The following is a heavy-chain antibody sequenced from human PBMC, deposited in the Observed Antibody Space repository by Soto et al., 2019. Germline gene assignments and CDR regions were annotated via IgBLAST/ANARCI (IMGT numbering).Heavy chain of an antibody. D-gene: IGHD2-2*01. CDR1: GFTFSNHA. CDR3: ARVTGGHYCTSTSCLYFFEH. J-gene: IGHJ4*02. Sequence: EVQLLESGGALVQPGGSLRLSCAASGFTFSNHAMNWVRQAPGKGLEWVSTISDSGSTYYADSVKGRFTISRDNSKNTLFLQMNSLRADDTAGYYCARVTGGHYCTSTSCLYFFEHWGQGPLFIVSS. V-gene: IGHV3-23*01. CDR2: ISDSGST.